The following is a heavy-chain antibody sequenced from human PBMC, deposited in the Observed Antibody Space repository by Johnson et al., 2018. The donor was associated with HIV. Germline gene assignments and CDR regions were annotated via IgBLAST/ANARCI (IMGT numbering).Heavy chain of an antibody. CDR1: GFTVSNYY. CDR2: IYSGGRT. V-gene: IGHV3-66*01. CDR3: SREVYQMTAFDI. D-gene: IGHD2-2*01. J-gene: IGHJ3*02. Sequence: VQLVESGGGLVQPGGSLRLSCAASGFTVSNYYMTWVRQSPGKGLEWVSVIYSGGRTYYADSVKGRFTISRDTSKNTLYLQINSLKTDDTGVYYCSREVYQMTAFDIWGQGTVVTVSS.